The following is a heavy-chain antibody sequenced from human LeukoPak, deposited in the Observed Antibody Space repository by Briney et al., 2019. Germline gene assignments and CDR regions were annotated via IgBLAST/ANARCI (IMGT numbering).Heavy chain of an antibody. CDR3: ARDPGVHSSRGWFDP. D-gene: IGHD6-13*01. V-gene: IGHV1-46*01. CDR1: GYTFTSYY. Sequence: ASVKVSCKASGYTFTSYYMHWVRQAPGQGLEWMGIINPSGGSTSYAQKFQGRVTMTRDTSTSTVYMELSSLRSEDTAVYYCARDPGVHSSRGWFDPWGQGTLVTVSS. J-gene: IGHJ5*02. CDR2: INPSGGST.